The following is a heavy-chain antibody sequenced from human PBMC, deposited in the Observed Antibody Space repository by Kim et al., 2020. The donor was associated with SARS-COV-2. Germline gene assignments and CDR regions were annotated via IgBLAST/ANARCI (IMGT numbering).Heavy chain of an antibody. D-gene: IGHD4-17*01. CDR3: ARGSEMTTVVTPVVYYYGMDV. CDR2: IIPIFGTA. CDR1: GGTFSSYA. Sequence: SVKVSCKASGGTFSSYAISWVRQAPGQGLEWMGGIIPIFGTANYAQKFQGRVTITADESTSTAYMELSSLRSEDTAVYYCARGSEMTTVVTPVVYYYGMDVWGQGTTVTVSS. J-gene: IGHJ6*02. V-gene: IGHV1-69*13.